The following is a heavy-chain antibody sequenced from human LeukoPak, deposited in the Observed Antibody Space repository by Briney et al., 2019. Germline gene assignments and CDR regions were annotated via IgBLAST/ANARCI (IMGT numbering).Heavy chain of an antibody. D-gene: IGHD1-7*01. V-gene: IGHV3-21*01. CDR2: ISSSSSYI. CDR3: ARITGTRFYYYYYYMDV. J-gene: IGHJ6*03. Sequence: GGSLRLSCAASGFTFSSYSMNWVRQAPGKGLEWVSSISSSSSYIYYADSVKGRFTISRDNAKNSLYLQMNSLRAEDTAVYYCARITGTRFYYYYYYMDVWGKGTTVTVSS. CDR1: GFTFSSYS.